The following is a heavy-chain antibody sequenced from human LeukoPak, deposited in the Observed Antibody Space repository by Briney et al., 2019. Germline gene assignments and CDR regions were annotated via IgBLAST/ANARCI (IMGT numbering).Heavy chain of an antibody. J-gene: IGHJ5*02. D-gene: IGHD1-26*01. Sequence: ASVKVSCKASGGTFSSYAISWVRQAPGQGLEWMGLINPSGSSTTYAQRFQGRVTMTRDISTSTDYMELASLTSDDTAMYYCARDNSVGGTAWWFDPWGQGTLVTVSS. CDR1: GGTFSSYA. CDR2: INPSGSST. CDR3: ARDNSVGGTAWWFDP. V-gene: IGHV1-46*01.